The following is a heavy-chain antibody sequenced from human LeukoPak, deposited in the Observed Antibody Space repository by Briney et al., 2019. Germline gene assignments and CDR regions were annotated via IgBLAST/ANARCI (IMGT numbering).Heavy chain of an antibody. CDR2: INPDGGGT. Sequence: ASVEVSCKASGYSFSAYYIHWVRQAPGQGLEWMGWINPDGGGTHYAEKFHGWVAMTSDTSVSTVYLDLIRLRSDVTAVYYCAREYCSDGLCYGGLDVWGQGTTVTVSS. V-gene: IGHV1-2*04. D-gene: IGHD2-8*01. J-gene: IGHJ6*02. CDR3: AREYCSDGLCYGGLDV. CDR1: GYSFSAYY.